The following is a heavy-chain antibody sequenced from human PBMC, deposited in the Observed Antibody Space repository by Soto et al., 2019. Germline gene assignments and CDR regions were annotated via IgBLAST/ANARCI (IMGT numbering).Heavy chain of an antibody. V-gene: IGHV3-72*01. CDR1: GFTFSDHY. CDR2: SRNKANSYST. J-gene: IGHJ4*02. Sequence: EVQLVESGGGLVQPGGSLRLSCAASGFTFSDHYMDWVRQAPGKGLEWVGRSRNKANSYSTESAASVKGRFTISRDESKNSLYLQMNSLKTEDTAVYYRARFSGIYTRGLDYWGQGTLVTVSS. D-gene: IGHD1-26*01. CDR3: ARFSGIYTRGLDY.